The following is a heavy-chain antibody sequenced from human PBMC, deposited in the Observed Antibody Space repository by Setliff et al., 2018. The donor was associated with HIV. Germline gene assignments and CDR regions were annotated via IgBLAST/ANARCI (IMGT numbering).Heavy chain of an antibody. CDR3: ARDYYDSSGYIFFPGLPDY. Sequence: SETLSLTCTVSGSSISSNYYWAWIRQAPGKGLEWIGCIDASANTYYIPSLKSRATISIDTSKNQLSLKLRSVTAADTAVYYCARDYYDSSGYIFFPGLPDYWGQGTLVTVSS. CDR1: GSSISSNYY. V-gene: IGHV4-38-2*02. D-gene: IGHD3-22*01. J-gene: IGHJ4*02. CDR2: IDASANT.